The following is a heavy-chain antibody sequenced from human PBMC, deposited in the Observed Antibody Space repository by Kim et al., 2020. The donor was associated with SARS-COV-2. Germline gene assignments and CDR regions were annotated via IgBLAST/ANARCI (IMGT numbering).Heavy chain of an antibody. CDR3: TRDTSIAVAGRSYYFDY. J-gene: IGHJ4*02. V-gene: IGHV3-49*02. Sequence: VKGRFTISRDDSKSIAYLQMNSLKTEDTAVYYCTRDTSIAVAGRSYYFDYWGQGTLVTVSS. D-gene: IGHD6-19*01.